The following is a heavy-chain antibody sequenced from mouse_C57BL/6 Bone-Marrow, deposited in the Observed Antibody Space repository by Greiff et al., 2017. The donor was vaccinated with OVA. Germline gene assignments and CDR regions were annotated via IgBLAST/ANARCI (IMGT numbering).Heavy chain of an antibody. CDR2: ISSGRSTI. V-gene: IGHV5-17*01. Sequence: DVLLVESGGGLVKPGGSLKLSCAASGFTFRDYGMHWVRQAPEKGLEWVAYISSGRSTIYYADPVKGRFTISRDNAKNTLFLRMTRVRAADTATCYCGRNGIYFDYGGQGTTLTVSS. CDR3: GRNGIYFDY. CDR1: GFTFRDYG. J-gene: IGHJ2*01. D-gene: IGHD1-1*01.